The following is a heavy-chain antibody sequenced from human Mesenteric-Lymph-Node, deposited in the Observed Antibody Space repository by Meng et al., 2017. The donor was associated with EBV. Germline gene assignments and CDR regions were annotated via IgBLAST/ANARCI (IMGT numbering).Heavy chain of an antibody. J-gene: IGHJ4*02. V-gene: IGHV1-69*17. D-gene: IGHD5-12*01. CDR2: ITPVFGIA. Sequence: QVQVVQVAATVKKPGSSVMVCSKGCGDSFNNYCNRWVRQAAGQRLGLRGEITPVFGIANYAESFRGRMSITADTTKRTVYMNLISLRYEDTDVYSCVRNLWVRFGECFWGQGTLVTVSS. CDR3: VRNLWVRFGECF. CDR1: GDSFNNYC.